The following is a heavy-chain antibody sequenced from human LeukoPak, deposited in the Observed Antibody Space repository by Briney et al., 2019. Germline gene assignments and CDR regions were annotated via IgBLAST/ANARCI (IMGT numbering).Heavy chain of an antibody. Sequence: GGSLRLSCAASGFTFSTYAMHWVRQAPGKGLEWVAIISYNGRNKYYADSVKGRFTISRDNSKNTLYLEMNSLTAEDTAVYYCARDPGEKSAYYYFDYWGQGTLVTVSS. CDR1: GFTFSTYA. J-gene: IGHJ4*02. CDR2: ISYNGRNK. CDR3: ARDPGEKSAYYYFDY. V-gene: IGHV3-30*04. D-gene: IGHD3-10*01.